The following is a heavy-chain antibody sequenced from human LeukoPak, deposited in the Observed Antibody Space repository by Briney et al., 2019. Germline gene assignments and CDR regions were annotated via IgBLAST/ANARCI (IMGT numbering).Heavy chain of an antibody. J-gene: IGHJ5*02. V-gene: IGHV3-66*01. Sequence: GGSLRLSCAASGFTFSDYYMSWVRQAPGKGLEWVSVIYSGGSTYYADSVKGRFTISRDNSKNTLYLQMNSLRAEDTAVYYCARDREASRLDPWGQGTLVTVSS. CDR2: IYSGGST. CDR3: ARDREASRLDP. CDR1: GFTFSDYY.